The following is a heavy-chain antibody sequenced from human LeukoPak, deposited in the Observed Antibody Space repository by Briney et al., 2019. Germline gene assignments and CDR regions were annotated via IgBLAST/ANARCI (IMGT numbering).Heavy chain of an antibody. J-gene: IGHJ4*02. Sequence: GGSLRLSCAGSGFTFSSYGMHWVRQAPGKGLEWVGRIKTKSDGGPTDYAAPVKGRFTISRDDSKNTLYLQMNSLKTEDTAVYYCTTDYYDSSGYRNWGQGTLVTVSS. V-gene: IGHV3-15*01. CDR1: GFTFSSYG. CDR2: IKTKSDGGPT. CDR3: TTDYYDSSGYRN. D-gene: IGHD3-22*01.